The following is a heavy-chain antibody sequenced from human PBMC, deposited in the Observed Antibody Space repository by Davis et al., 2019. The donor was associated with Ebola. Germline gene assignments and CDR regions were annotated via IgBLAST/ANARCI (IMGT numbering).Heavy chain of an antibody. CDR3: ARENVVVPAALDAFDI. D-gene: IGHD2-2*01. CDR1: GYTFTGYY. CDR2: INPNSGGT. Sequence: ASVKVSCKASGYTFTGYYMHWVRQAPGQGLEWMGWINPNSGGTNYAQKFQGRVTMTRDTSISTAYMELSRLRSDDTAVYYCARENVVVPAALDAFDIWGQGTMVTVSS. J-gene: IGHJ3*02. V-gene: IGHV1-2*02.